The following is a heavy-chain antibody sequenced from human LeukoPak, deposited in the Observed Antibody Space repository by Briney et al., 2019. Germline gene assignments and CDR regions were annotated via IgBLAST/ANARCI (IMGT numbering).Heavy chain of an antibody. CDR3: AHSNSARYPLYFQN. V-gene: IGHV2-5*02. CDR1: GFSLSTSGVS. D-gene: IGHD1-26*01. Sequence: ESGPTLVKPTQTLTLTCTFSGFSLSTSGVSVGWIRQPPGKALEWLALIYWDDDKRYSPSLKSKLTITKYTSKNQVVLTMTNMDPVDTATYYCAHSNSARYPLYFQNWGQGTLVTVSS. CDR2: IYWDDDK. J-gene: IGHJ1*01.